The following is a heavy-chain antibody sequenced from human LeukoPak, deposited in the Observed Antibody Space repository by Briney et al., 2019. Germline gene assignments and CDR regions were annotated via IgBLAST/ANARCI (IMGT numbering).Heavy chain of an antibody. D-gene: IGHD3-22*01. CDR3: ASSFSSAGYSYYYYMDV. V-gene: IGHV3-7*01. CDR1: GFTFSSYW. Sequence: GGSLRLSCAGSGFTFSSYWMRWVRQAPGKGLEWVANINQDGSEKYFMDSVKGRFTISRDNAKNSLYLQMNSLRAEDTAVYYCASSFSSAGYSYYYYMDVWGKGTTVTVSS. CDR2: INQDGSEK. J-gene: IGHJ6*03.